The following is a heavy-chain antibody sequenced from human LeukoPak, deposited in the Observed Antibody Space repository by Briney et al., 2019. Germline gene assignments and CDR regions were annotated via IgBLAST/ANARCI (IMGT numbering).Heavy chain of an antibody. CDR2: IKEDGSET. V-gene: IGHV3-7*01. CDR1: GFTFKKYW. D-gene: IGHD5-24*01. J-gene: IGHJ4*02. CDR3: ARETPRRGETRDGYR. Sequence: GGSLRLSCEASGFTFKKYWMNWVRQVPGKGLECLANIKEDGSETYYADSVKGRFTISRDNPKNLLFLQINSLRVEDTAVYYCARETPRRGETRDGYRWGQGTLVTVSS.